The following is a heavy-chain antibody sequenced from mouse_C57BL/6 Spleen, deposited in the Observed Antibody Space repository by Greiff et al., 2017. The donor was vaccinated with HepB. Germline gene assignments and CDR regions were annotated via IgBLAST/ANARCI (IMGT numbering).Heavy chain of an antibody. D-gene: IGHD2-1*01. Sequence: VQLQQSGAELVRPGASVTLSRKASGYTFTDYEMHWVKQTPVHGLEWIGAIDPETGGTAYNQKFKGKAILTADKSSSTAYMELRSLTSEDSAVYYCTRGIYYGNTLFAYWAKGLWSLSLQ. CDR1: GYTFTDYE. CDR2: IDPETGGT. J-gene: IGHJ3*01. CDR3: TRGIYYGNTLFAY. V-gene: IGHV1-15*01.